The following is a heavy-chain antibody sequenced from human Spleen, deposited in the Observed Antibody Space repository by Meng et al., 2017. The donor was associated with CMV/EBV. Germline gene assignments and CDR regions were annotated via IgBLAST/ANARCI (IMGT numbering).Heavy chain of an antibody. D-gene: IGHD5-18*01. Sequence: ASVKVSCKASGYTFTSYGISWVRQAPGKGLEWMGGFDPEDGETIYAQKFQGRVTMTEDTSTDTAYMELSSLRSEDTAVYYCATVGYSHPAPYYYGMDVWGQGTTVTVSS. J-gene: IGHJ6*02. V-gene: IGHV1-24*01. CDR1: GYTFTSYG. CDR2: FDPEDGET. CDR3: ATVGYSHPAPYYYGMDV.